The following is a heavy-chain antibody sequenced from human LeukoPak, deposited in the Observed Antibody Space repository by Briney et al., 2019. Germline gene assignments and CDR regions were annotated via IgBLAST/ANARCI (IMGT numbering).Heavy chain of an antibody. J-gene: IGHJ4*02. CDR2: IIPIFGTA. CDR3: ARDLGPACGGDCSMDY. CDR1: GGTFSSYA. Sequence: SVKVSCKASGGTFSSYAISWVRQAPGQGLEWMGGIIPIFGTANYAQKFQGRVTMTRDTSTSTVYMELSSLGSEDTAVYYCARDLGPACGGDCSMDYWGQGTLVTVSS. V-gene: IGHV1-69*05. D-gene: IGHD2-21*02.